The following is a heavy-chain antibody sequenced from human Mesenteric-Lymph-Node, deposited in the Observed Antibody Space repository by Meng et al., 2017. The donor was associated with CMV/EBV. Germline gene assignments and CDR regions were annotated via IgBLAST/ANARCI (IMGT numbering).Heavy chain of an antibody. CDR1: GFTFSSYA. J-gene: IGHJ4*02. D-gene: IGHD3-3*01. V-gene: IGHV3-23*01. CDR2: ISGSGGST. CDR3: AKDRVSYYDFGGGFDY. Sequence: GESLKISCAASGFTFSSYAMSWVRQAPGKGLEWVSAISGSGGSTYYADSVKGRFTISRDNSKNTLYLQMNSLRAEDTAVYYCAKDRVSYYDFGGGFDYWGQGTLVTVSS.